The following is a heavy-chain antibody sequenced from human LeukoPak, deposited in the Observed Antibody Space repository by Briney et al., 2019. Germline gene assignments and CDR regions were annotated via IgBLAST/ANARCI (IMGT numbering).Heavy chain of an antibody. CDR2: IIPIFGTA. Sequence: SVKVSCKASGGTFSSYAISWVRQAPGQGLEWMGGIIPIFGTANYAQKFQGRVTITTDESTSTAYMELSSLRSEDTAVYYCARAWYSDYFEYNWFDPWGQGTLVTVSS. D-gene: IGHD4-11*01. V-gene: IGHV1-69*05. CDR3: ARAWYSDYFEYNWFDP. CDR1: GGTFSSYA. J-gene: IGHJ5*02.